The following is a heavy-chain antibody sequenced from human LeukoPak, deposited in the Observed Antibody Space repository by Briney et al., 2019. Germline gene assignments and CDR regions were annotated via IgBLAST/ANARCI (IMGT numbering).Heavy chain of an antibody. CDR3: ARRYCSSASCLFDY. J-gene: IGHJ4*02. CDR2: VSSSGTTM. V-gene: IGHV3-48*03. Sequence: GGSLRLSCAASGFTFNTYEMSWVRQAPGKGLEWVSCVSSSGTTMYHADSVKGRFTISRDNAKNPLYLQMNSLRAEDAAVYYCARRYCSSASCLFDYWGQGTLVTVSS. CDR1: GFTFNTYE. D-gene: IGHD2-2*01.